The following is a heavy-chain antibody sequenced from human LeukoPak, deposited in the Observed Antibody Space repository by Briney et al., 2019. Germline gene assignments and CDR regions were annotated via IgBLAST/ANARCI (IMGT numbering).Heavy chain of an antibody. CDR1: GFTFSSYC. CDR2: IASDGSST. Sequence: GGSLTLSCAASGFTFSSYCMNWVRQAPGKGRVWVSRIASDGSSTTYADSVKGRFSISRDNAKNTLYLQMNSLRVEDTAVYYCARGRPHGNDYWGQGTLVAVSS. V-gene: IGHV3-74*01. J-gene: IGHJ4*02. D-gene: IGHD4-23*01. CDR3: ARGRPHGNDY.